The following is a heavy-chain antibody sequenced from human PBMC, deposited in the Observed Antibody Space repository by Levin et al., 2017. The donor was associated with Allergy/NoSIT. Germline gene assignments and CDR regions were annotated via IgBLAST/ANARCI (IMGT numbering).Heavy chain of an antibody. D-gene: IGHD3-10*01. J-gene: IGHJ6*03. CDR2: ISAYNGNT. V-gene: IGHV1-18*01. CDR3: ARDVPHYYGSGSTPWWARYYYYYMDV. CDR1: GYTFTSYG. Sequence: LGESLKISCKASGYTFTSYGISWVRQAPGQGLEWMGWISAYNGNTNYAQKLQGRVTMTTDTSTSTAYMELRSLRSDDTAVYYCARDVPHYYGSGSTPWWARYYYYYMDVWGKGTTVTVSS.